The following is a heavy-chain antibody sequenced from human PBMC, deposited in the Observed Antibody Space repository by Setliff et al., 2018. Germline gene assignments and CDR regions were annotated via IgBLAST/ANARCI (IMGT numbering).Heavy chain of an antibody. D-gene: IGHD3-3*01. CDR2: ISYDGSNK. CDR3: AKGGSDFWSELDY. J-gene: IGHJ4*02. V-gene: IGHV3-30*04. Sequence: GGSLRLSCAASGFTFSSYAMHWVRQAPGKGLEWVAVISYDGSNKYYADSVKGRFTISRDNSKNTLYPQMNSLRAEDTAVYYCAKGGSDFWSELDYWGQGTLVTVSS. CDR1: GFTFSSYA.